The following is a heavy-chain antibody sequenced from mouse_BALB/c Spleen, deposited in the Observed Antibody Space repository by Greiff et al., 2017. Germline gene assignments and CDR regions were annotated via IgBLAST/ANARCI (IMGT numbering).Heavy chain of an antibody. V-gene: IGHV14-3*02. J-gene: IGHJ2*01. CDR3: ARGRVLTYYVDY. CDR1: GFNIKDTY. CDR2: IDPANGNT. Sequence: VQLQQSGAELVKPGASVKLSCTASGFNIKDTYMHWVKQRPEQGLEWIGRIDPANGNTKYDPKFQGKATITADTSSNTAYLQLSSLTSEDTAVYYCARGRVLTYYVDYWGQGTTLTVSS. D-gene: IGHD1-1*01.